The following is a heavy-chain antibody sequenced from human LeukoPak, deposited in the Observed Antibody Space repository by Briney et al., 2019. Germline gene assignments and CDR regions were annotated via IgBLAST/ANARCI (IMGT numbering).Heavy chain of an antibody. CDR2: ISSSSSYI. V-gene: IGHV3-21*01. D-gene: IGHD4-17*01. CDR1: RFTFSSYS. CDR3: ARVNGNYGDYLLYYYYYGMDV. J-gene: IGHJ6*02. Sequence: PGGSLRLSCAASRFTFSSYSMNWVRQAPGKGLEWVSSISSSSSYIYYADSVKGRFTISRDNAKNSLYLQMNSLRAEDTAVYYCARVNGNYGDYLLYYYYYGMDVWGQGTTVTVSS.